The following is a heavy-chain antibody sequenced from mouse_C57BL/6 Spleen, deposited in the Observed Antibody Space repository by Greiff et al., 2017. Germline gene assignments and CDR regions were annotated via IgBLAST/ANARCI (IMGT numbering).Heavy chain of an antibody. CDR1: GFTFSDYG. Sequence: EVMLVESGGGLVKPGGSLKLSCAASGFTFSDYGMHWVRQAPEKGLEWVAYISSGSSTIYYADTVKGRFTISRDNAKNTLFLQMTSLRSEDTAMYYCAGQLGRYAMDYWGQGTSVTVSS. V-gene: IGHV5-17*01. CDR2: ISSGSSTI. D-gene: IGHD4-1*02. J-gene: IGHJ4*01. CDR3: AGQLGRYAMDY.